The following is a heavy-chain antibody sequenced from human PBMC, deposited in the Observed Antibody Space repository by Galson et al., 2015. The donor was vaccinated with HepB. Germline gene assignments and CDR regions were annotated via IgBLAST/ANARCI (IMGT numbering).Heavy chain of an antibody. D-gene: IGHD1-26*01. Sequence: VKVSCKVSGYTFTDYYMHWVQQAPGKGLEWMGLVDPEDGETIYAEKFQGRVTITADTSTDTAYMELSSLRSEDTAVHYCANILLGAANEKYYYYGMDVWGQGTTVTVSS. CDR1: GYTFTDYY. CDR3: ANILLGAANEKYYYYGMDV. CDR2: VDPEDGET. V-gene: IGHV1-69-2*01. J-gene: IGHJ6*02.